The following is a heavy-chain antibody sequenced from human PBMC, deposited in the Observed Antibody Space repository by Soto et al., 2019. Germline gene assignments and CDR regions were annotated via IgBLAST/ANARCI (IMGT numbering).Heavy chain of an antibody. CDR1: GGSISSYY. V-gene: IGHV4-4*07. CDR2: IYTSGST. J-gene: IGHJ6*02. Sequence: SETLSLTCTVSGGSISSYYWSWIRQPAGKGLEWIGRIYTSGSTNYNPSLKSRVTMSVDTSKNQFSLKLSSVTAADTAVYYCARSHYDFWSGYPRGGMDVWCQGTTVTVSS. D-gene: IGHD3-3*01. CDR3: ARSHYDFWSGYPRGGMDV.